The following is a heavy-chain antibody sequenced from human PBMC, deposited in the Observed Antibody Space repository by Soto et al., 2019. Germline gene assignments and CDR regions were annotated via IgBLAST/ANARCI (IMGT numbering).Heavy chain of an antibody. CDR3: ARAYEGVTDYYYSYGMDV. CDR2: IYYSGRT. D-gene: IGHD5-12*01. V-gene: IGHV4-31*03. J-gene: IGHJ6*02. CDR1: GGSISSGGYY. Sequence: QVQLQESGPGLVKPSQTLSLTCTVSGGSISSGGYYWSWIRQHPGKGLEWIGYIYYSGRTYYNPSLKGRVTISVDTSKNQFSLKLSSVTAADTAVYYCARAYEGVTDYYYSYGMDVWGQGTTVTVSS.